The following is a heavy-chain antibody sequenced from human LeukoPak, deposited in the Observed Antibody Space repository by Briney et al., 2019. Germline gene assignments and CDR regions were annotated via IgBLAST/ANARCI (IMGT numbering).Heavy chain of an antibody. CDR1: GFTFDDYA. Sequence: GGSLRLSCAASGFTFDDYAMHWVRQAPGKGLEWVSGISWNSGSIGYADSVKGRFTISRDNAKNSLYLQMNSLRAEDTALYYCAKDSSGYYYGSGSLDYWGQGTLVTVSS. D-gene: IGHD3-10*01. CDR2: ISWNSGSI. V-gene: IGHV3-9*01. J-gene: IGHJ4*02. CDR3: AKDSSGYYYGSGSLDY.